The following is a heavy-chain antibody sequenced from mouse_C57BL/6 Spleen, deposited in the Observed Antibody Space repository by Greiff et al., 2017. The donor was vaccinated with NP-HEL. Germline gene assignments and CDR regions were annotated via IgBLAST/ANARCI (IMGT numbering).Heavy chain of an antibody. V-gene: IGHV1-55*01. J-gene: IGHJ1*03. Sequence: QVHVKQPGAELVKPGASVKMSCKASGYTFTSYWITWVKQRPGQGLEWIGDIYPGSGSTNYNEKFKSKATLTVDTSSSTAYMQLSSLTSEDSAVYYCASGNRYWYFDVWGTGTTVTVSS. CDR1: GYTFTSYW. CDR3: ASGNRYWYFDV. D-gene: IGHD2-1*01. CDR2: IYPGSGST.